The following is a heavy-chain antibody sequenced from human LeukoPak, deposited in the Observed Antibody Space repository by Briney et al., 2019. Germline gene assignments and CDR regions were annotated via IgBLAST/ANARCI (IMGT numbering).Heavy chain of an antibody. CDR3: AKESHSSGRRGYYFDY. V-gene: IGHV3-9*01. D-gene: IGHD6-19*01. CDR2: ISWNSGSI. Sequence: PGRSLRLSCAASGFTFDDYAMHWVRQAPGKGLEWVSGISWNSGSIGYADSVKGRFTISRDNAKNSLYLQMNSLRAEDTALYYCAKESHSSGRRGYYFDYWGQGTLVTVSS. CDR1: GFTFDDYA. J-gene: IGHJ4*02.